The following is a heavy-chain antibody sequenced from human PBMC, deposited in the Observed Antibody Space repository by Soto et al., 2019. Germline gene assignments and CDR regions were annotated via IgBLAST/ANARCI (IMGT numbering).Heavy chain of an antibody. CDR3: ASDSSSAPPWYYGMDV. J-gene: IGHJ6*02. V-gene: IGHV3-66*01. D-gene: IGHD6-6*01. CDR2: IYSGGST. CDR1: GVTFCSYA. Sequence: PGGSLRLSCAASGVTFCSYAMSWVRQAPGKGLEWVSVIYSGGSTYYADSVKGRFTISRDNSKNTLYLQMNSLRAEDTAVYYCASDSSSAPPWYYGMDVWGQGTTVTVSS.